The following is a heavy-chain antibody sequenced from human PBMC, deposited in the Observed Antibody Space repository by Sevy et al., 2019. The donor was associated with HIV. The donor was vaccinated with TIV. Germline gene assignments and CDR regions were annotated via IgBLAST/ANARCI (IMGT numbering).Heavy chain of an antibody. CDR2: IRHGGYT. J-gene: IGHJ4*02. V-gene: IGHV4-39*01. CDR3: AGPKLTGTSGRHYFAY. CDR1: GASISSTDYY. D-gene: IGHD2-8*01. Sequence: SETLSLTCTVSGASISSTDYYWGWIRQSPGKGLEWIASIRHGGYTFYNPSLKSRVSISADTSKNQFSLKLRFVSAAETSIYYCAGPKLTGTSGRHYFAYWGQGTVVTDSS.